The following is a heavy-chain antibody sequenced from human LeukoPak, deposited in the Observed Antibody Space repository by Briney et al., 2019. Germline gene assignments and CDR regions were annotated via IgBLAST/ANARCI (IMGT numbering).Heavy chain of an antibody. D-gene: IGHD6-19*01. CDR2: IYHSGST. Sequence: SETLSLTCTVSGYSISSGYYWGWIRQPPGKGLEWIGSIYHSGSTYYNPSLKSRVTISVDTSKNQFSLKLSSVTAADTAVYYCARGPPVAGIFDYWGQGTLVTVSS. V-gene: IGHV4-38-2*02. J-gene: IGHJ4*02. CDR3: ARGPPVAGIFDY. CDR1: GYSISSGYY.